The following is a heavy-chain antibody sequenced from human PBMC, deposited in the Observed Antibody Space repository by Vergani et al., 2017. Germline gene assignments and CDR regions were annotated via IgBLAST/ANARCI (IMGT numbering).Heavy chain of an antibody. J-gene: IGHJ1*01. Sequence: EVQLLESGGGLVQPGGSRRLSCAGAGFTFDTYTMAYVRQAPGKGLECVATISSGGGDIFYADSVKGRFTISRDNSKNTLFLQMNSLKDEDTAVYYCTTAWGLYYLHGEYFQYWGRGTLVSVSS. V-gene: IGHV3-23*01. CDR1: GFTFDTYT. D-gene: IGHD3-10*01. CDR2: ISSGGGDI. CDR3: TTAWGLYYLHGEYFQY.